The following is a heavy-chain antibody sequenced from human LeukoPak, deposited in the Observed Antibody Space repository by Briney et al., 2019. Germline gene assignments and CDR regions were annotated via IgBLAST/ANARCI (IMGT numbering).Heavy chain of an antibody. CDR3: AKGLNWKPAAPDALDI. D-gene: IGHD1-20*01. V-gene: IGHV3-30*18. CDR1: GFTFSSYG. CDR2: ISYDGSNK. J-gene: IGHJ3*02. Sequence: PGGSLRLSCAASGFTFSSYGMHWVRQAPRQGLEWVAVISYDGSNKYYADSVKGRFTISRDNSKNTLYLQMNSLRAEDTAVYYCAKGLNWKPAAPDALDIWGQGTMATVSS.